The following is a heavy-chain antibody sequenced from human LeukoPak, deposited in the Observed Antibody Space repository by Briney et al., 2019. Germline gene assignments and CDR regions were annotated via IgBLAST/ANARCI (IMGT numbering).Heavy chain of an antibody. CDR1: GGTFSSYA. CDR3: AREGPYSIAAPSNWFDP. CDR2: IIPIFGTA. V-gene: IGHV1-69*13. J-gene: IGHJ5*02. Sequence: SVKVSCKASGGTFSSYAISWVRQAPGQGLEWMGGIIPIFGTANYAQKFQGRVTITADESTSTAYMELSGLRSEDTAVYYCAREGPYSIAAPSNWFDPWGQGTLVTVSS. D-gene: IGHD6-6*01.